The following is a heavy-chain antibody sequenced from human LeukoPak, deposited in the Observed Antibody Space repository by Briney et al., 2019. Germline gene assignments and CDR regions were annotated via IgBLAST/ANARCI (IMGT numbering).Heavy chain of an antibody. J-gene: IGHJ3*02. CDR3: ARGGIPDAFDI. CDR2: IYHSGST. Sequence: NPSETLSLTCAVSGGSISSGGYSWSWIRQPPGKGLEWIGYIYHSGSTYYNPSLKSRATISVDRSKNQFSLKLSSVTAADTAVYYCARGGIPDAFDIWGQGTMVTVSS. CDR1: GGSISSGGYS. V-gene: IGHV4-30-2*01.